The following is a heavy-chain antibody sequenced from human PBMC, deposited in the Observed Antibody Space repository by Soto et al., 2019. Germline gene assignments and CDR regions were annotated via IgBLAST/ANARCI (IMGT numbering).Heavy chain of an antibody. V-gene: IGHV4-30-2*01. Sequence: QLQLQESGSGLVKPSQTLSLTCAVSGGSISSGGYSWSWIRQPPGKGLEWIGYNYHSGSTYYNPSLTSRVTISVDRSKNQFSLKLSSVTAADTAVYYCARAHYGDYGYGMDVWGQGTTVTVSS. CDR3: ARAHYGDYGYGMDV. D-gene: IGHD4-17*01. CDR2: NYHSGST. J-gene: IGHJ6*02. CDR1: GGSISSGGYS.